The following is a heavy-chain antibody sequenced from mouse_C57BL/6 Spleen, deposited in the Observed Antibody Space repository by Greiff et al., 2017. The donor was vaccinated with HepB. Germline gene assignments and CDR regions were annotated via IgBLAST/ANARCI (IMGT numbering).Heavy chain of an antibody. V-gene: IGHV1-55*01. J-gene: IGHJ4*01. CDR2: IYPGSGST. Sequence: QVQLKQPGAELVKPGASVKMSCKASGYTFTSYWITWVKQRPGQGLEWIGDIYPGSGSTNYNEKFKSKATLTVDTSSSTAYMQLSSLTSEDSAVYDCALPTVVANYAMDYWGQGTSVTVSS. CDR3: ALPTVVANYAMDY. CDR1: GYTFTSYW. D-gene: IGHD1-1*01.